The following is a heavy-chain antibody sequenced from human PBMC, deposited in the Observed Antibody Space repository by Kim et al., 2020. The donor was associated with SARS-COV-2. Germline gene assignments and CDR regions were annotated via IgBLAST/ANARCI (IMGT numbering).Heavy chain of an antibody. J-gene: IGHJ4*02. V-gene: IGHV3-23*01. CDR3: AKGGGGHYYSRLDY. Sequence: GGSLRLSCVASGFTFSSYAMSWVRQAPGKGLEWVSGISAGGGSTNYADSVKGRFTISRDNSSNTLYLQMNSLRAEDTAVYYCAKGGGGHYYSRLDYWGQGTLVTVSP. D-gene: IGHD2-15*01. CDR2: ISAGGGST. CDR1: GFTFSSYA.